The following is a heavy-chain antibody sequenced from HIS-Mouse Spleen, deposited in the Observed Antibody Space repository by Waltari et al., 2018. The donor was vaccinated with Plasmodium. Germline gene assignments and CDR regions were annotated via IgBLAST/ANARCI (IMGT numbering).Heavy chain of an antibody. Sequence: QITLKESGPTLVKPTQTLTLTCTFSGFSLSTTGVGVGWIRQPPGKALEWLALIYWNEDKRYSPSLKSMLTITKDTSKNQVVLTMTNMDPVDTVTYYCAYTQYYDILTDYYLGEYFQHWGQGTLVTVSS. J-gene: IGHJ1*01. CDR3: AYTQYYDILTDYYLGEYFQH. CDR2: IYWNEDK. D-gene: IGHD3-9*01. CDR1: GFSLSTTGVG. V-gene: IGHV2-5*01.